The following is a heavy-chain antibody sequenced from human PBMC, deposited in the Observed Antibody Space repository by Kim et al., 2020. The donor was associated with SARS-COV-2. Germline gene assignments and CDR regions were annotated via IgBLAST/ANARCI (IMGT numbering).Heavy chain of an antibody. CDR2: IIPIFGTA. J-gene: IGHJ4*02. D-gene: IGHD6-6*01. Sequence: SVKVSCKASGGTFSSYAISWVRQAPGQGLEWMGGIIPIFGTANYAQKFQGRVTITADESTSTAYMELSSLRSEDTAVYYCARRGRVYSSSSPPNYFDYWGQGTLVTVSS. V-gene: IGHV1-69*13. CDR1: GGTFSSYA. CDR3: ARRGRVYSSSSPPNYFDY.